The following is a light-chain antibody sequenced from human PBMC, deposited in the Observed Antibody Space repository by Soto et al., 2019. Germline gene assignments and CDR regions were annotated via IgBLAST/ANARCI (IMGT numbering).Light chain of an antibody. J-gene: IGKJ4*01. CDR3: QQSYSTHGL. Sequence: DIQMTQSPSSLSASLGDRVTITCRASQSISSYLKWYQQKPGKAPKLLISAASTLQSGVPSRFSGSGSGTDYTLTISSLQPQDFATYYCQQSYSTHGLFGGGTKVEIK. CDR2: AAS. V-gene: IGKV1-39*01. CDR1: QSISSY.